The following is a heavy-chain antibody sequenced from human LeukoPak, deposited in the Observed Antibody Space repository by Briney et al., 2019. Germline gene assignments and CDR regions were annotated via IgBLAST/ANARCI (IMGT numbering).Heavy chain of an antibody. V-gene: IGHV4-59*01. CDR2: IYYSGST. CDR1: GGSISSYY. Sequence: MPSETLSLTCTVSGGSISSYYWSWIRQPPGKGLEWIGYIYYSGSTNYNPSLKSRVTISVDTSKNQFSLKLTSVTAADTAVYYCARASRGHDYWGQGTLVTVSS. J-gene: IGHJ4*02. CDR3: ARASRGHDY. D-gene: IGHD3-10*01.